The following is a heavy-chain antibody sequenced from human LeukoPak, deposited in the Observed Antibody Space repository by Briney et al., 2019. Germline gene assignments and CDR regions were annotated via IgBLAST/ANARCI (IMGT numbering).Heavy chain of an antibody. CDR1: GFTFSDYY. D-gene: IGHD6-19*01. Sequence: PGGSLRLSCAASGFTFSDYYMSWIRQAPGKGLEWVSYISSSGSTIYYADSVKGRFTISRDNAKNSLYLQMNSLRAEDTAVYYCARWVAVAGKPLPDYYFDYWGQGTLVTVSS. CDR2: ISSSGSTI. V-gene: IGHV3-11*01. J-gene: IGHJ4*02. CDR3: ARWVAVAGKPLPDYYFDY.